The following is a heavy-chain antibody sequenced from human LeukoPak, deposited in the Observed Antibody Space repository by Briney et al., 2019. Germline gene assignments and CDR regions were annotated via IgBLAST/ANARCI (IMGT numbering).Heavy chain of an antibody. J-gene: IGHJ5*02. V-gene: IGHV1-2*02. CDR1: GYTFTGYY. CDR2: INPNSGDT. CDR3: ARGSLTSGYYDSSGYFQDWFDP. Sequence: ASVKVSCKASGYTFTGYYMHWVRQAPGQGLEWMGWINPNSGDTNYAQKFQGRVTMTRDTSISTAYMELSRLRSDDTAVYYCARGSLTSGYYDSSGYFQDWFDPWGQGTLVTVSS. D-gene: IGHD3-22*01.